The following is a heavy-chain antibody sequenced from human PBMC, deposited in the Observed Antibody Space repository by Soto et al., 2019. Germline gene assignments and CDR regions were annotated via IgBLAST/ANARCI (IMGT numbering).Heavy chain of an antibody. V-gene: IGHV4-39*01. CDR2: IYYSGST. CDR1: GGSISSYY. CDR3: ARQGAYYYYMDV. J-gene: IGHJ6*03. Sequence: SETLSLTCTVSGGSISSYYWGWIRQPPGKGLEWIGSIYYSGSTYYSPSLKSRVTISVDTSKNQFSLKLSSVTAADTAVYYCARQGAYYYYMDVWGKGTTVTVSS. D-gene: IGHD3-16*01.